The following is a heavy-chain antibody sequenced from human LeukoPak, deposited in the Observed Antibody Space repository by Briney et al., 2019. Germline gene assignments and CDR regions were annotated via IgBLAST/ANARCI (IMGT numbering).Heavy chain of an antibody. CDR1: GGSISSYY. CDR2: IYASGNT. D-gene: IGHD1-26*01. Sequence: SETLSLTCTVSGGSISSYYWSWIRQPAGQGLEWIGRIYASGNTNYNPSLKSRVTMSVDTSKNQFSLKLSSMTAADTAVYYCASYSGSNAYYVYWGQGTLVTVSS. V-gene: IGHV4-4*07. J-gene: IGHJ4*02. CDR3: ASYSGSNAYYVY.